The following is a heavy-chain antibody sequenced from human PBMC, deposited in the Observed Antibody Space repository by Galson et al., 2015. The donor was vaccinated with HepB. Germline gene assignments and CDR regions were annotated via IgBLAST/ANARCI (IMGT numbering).Heavy chain of an antibody. D-gene: IGHD1-1*01. J-gene: IGHJ4*02. CDR1: GFTFSGSA. V-gene: IGHV3-73*01. CDR3: SRRGNWNDLDS. CDR2: IRDRANSYAT. Sequence: SLRLSCAASGFTFSGSAMHWVRQASGKGLEWVGRIRDRANSYATAYAASVKGRFTISRDDSKNMAYLQMNSLNTEDTALYYCSRRGNWNDLDSWGQGTLVTVSS.